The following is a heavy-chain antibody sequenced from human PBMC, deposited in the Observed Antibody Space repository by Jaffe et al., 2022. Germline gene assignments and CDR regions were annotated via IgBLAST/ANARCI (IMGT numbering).Heavy chain of an antibody. V-gene: IGHV3-15*01. Sequence: EVQLVESGGGLVKPGGSLRLSCAASGFTFSNAWMSWVRQAPGKGLEWVGRIKSKTDGGTTDYAAPVKGRFTISRDDSKNTLYLQMNSLKTEDTAVYYCTTGEWLLPYYYYYMDVWGKGTTVTVSS. CDR2: IKSKTDGGTT. J-gene: IGHJ6*03. D-gene: IGHD3-22*01. CDR1: GFTFSNAW. CDR3: TTGEWLLPYYYYYMDV.